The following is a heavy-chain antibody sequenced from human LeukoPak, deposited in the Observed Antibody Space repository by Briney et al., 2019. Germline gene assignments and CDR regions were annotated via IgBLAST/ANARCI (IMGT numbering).Heavy chain of an antibody. J-gene: IGHJ6*03. CDR2: IYTSGST. Sequence: SQTRSLTCTVSGGSISSGSYYWSWIRQPAGKGLEWIGRIYTSGSTNYNPSLKSRVTISVDTSKNQFSLKLSSVTAADTAVYYCARAMGYYYMDVWGKGTTVTISS. CDR1: GGSISSGSYY. V-gene: IGHV4-61*02. CDR3: ARAMGYYYMDV. D-gene: IGHD3-10*01.